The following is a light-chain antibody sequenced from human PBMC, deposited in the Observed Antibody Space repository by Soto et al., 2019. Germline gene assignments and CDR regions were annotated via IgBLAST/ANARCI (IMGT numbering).Light chain of an antibody. V-gene: IGLV3-25*03. CDR2: KDS. Sequence: SYELTQPPSVSVSPGQTARITCSGDALPKQYAYWYQQKPGQAPGLVIYKDSERPSGIPERLSGSSSVTTVTLTISGVQAEDEADYYCQSADSSGTPVVFGGGTKLTVL. J-gene: IGLJ2*01. CDR3: QSADSSGTPVV. CDR1: ALPKQY.